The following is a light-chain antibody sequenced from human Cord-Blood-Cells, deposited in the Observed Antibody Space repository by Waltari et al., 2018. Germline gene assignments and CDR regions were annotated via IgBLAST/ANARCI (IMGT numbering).Light chain of an antibody. CDR3: RKSYSTCI. CDR2: AAA. Sequence: DIQMTQSPSSLSASVGDRVTITCRASQSISSYLNWYQQRPGKAPKLLSYAAASLQSVVRSSFSGSRSATDCTLTICRLQSEVLATCYCRKSYSTCIFGGGTKVEIK. V-gene: IGKV1-39*01. J-gene: IGKJ4*01. CDR1: QSISSY.